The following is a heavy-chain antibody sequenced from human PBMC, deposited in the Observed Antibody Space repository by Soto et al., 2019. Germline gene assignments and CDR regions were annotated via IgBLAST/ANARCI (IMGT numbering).Heavy chain of an antibody. CDR3: AKSSGWYGEFDY. J-gene: IGHJ4*02. V-gene: IGHV3-23*01. CDR1: GFTFSSYA. D-gene: IGHD6-19*01. Sequence: EVQLLESGGGLVQPGGSLRLSCAASGFTFSSYAMSWIRQAPGKGLEWVSAISGSGGSTYYADSVKGRFTISRDNSKNTLYLQMNSLRAEDTAVYYCAKSSGWYGEFDYWGQGTLVTVSS. CDR2: ISGSGGST.